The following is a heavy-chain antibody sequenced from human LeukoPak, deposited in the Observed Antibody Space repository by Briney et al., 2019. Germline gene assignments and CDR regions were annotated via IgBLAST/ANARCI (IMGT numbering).Heavy chain of an antibody. J-gene: IGHJ5*02. CDR2: MTPKTGNS. CDR1: GYMFINYD. V-gene: IGHV1-8*01. CDR3: ARKTCTTTSCLHP. D-gene: IGHD2-2*01. Sequence: ASVKVSCKASGYMFINYDINWVRQAAGQGLEWMAWMTPKTGNSGCAQIFQGRVTLTRDTSTDTAYMELSNLGSEDTAVYYCARKTCTTTSCLHPWGQGTLVTVSS.